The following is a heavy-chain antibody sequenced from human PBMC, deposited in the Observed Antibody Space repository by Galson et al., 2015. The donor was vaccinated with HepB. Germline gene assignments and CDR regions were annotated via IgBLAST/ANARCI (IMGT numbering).Heavy chain of an antibody. CDR2: ISWNSGSI. CDR3: AKDIPSRWCGGDCYSALPPRYGMDV. CDR1: GFTFDDYA. Sequence: SLRLSCAASGFTFDDYAMHWVRQAPGKGLEWVSGISWNSGSIGYADSVKGRFTISRDNAKNSLYLQMNSLRAEDTALYYCAKDIPSRWCGGDCYSALPPRYGMDVWGQGTTVTVSS. J-gene: IGHJ6*02. D-gene: IGHD2-21*02. V-gene: IGHV3-9*01.